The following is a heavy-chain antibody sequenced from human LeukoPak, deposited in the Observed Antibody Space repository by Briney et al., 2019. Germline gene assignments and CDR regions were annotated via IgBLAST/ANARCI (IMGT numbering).Heavy chain of an antibody. CDR2: ISSSSSYI. Sequence: PGGSLRLSCAASGFTFSSYSMNWVRQAPGKGLGWVSSISSSSSYIYYADSVKGRFTISSDNAKNSLYLQMNSLRAEDTAVYYCARSLAPGDYFDYWGQGTLVTVSS. CDR1: GFTFSSYS. CDR3: ARSLAPGDYFDY. V-gene: IGHV3-21*01. J-gene: IGHJ4*02.